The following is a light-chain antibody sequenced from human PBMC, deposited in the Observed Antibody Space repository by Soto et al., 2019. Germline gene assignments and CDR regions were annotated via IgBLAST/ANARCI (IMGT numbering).Light chain of an antibody. CDR3: QQYDSSVYT. Sequence: DIQMTQSPSTLSASVGDRVTITCRASQSISSWLAWYQQKPGKAPKLLIYRAYRLGNGVPSRFSGSGSGTEFTLTISSLQPDDFATYYCQQYDSSVYTFGQGTKLEIK. J-gene: IGKJ2*01. V-gene: IGKV1-5*03. CDR2: RAY. CDR1: QSISSW.